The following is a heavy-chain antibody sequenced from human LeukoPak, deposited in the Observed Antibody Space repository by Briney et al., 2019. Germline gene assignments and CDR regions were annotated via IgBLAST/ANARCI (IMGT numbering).Heavy chain of an antibody. CDR1: GFTFDDYA. J-gene: IGHJ5*02. D-gene: IGHD6-13*01. V-gene: IGHV3-9*01. Sequence: PGGSLRLSCVASGFTFDDYAMYWVRQGPGKGLEWVAGITWNSGSIGYADSVEGRFTISRDNAKNSLYLQTNSLRTEDTALYYCSKEAASSSWYPGFDPWGQGTLVTVSS. CDR2: ITWNSGSI. CDR3: SKEAASSSWYPGFDP.